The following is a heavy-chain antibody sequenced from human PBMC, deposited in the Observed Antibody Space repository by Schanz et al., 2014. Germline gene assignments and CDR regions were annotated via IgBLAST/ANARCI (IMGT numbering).Heavy chain of an antibody. CDR2: ISGSGGGT. CDR3: ARVWKDQYIVVRSGWSDGMDV. J-gene: IGHJ6*02. CDR1: GFNVGNNY. V-gene: IGHV3-23*04. D-gene: IGHD3-22*01. Sequence: EVQLEVSGGGLVQPGGSLRLSCEASGFNVGNNYMSWVRQPPGKGLEWVSSISGSGGGTYYADSVKGRFTVSRDNSKNTLYLQMNSLRAGDTAVYYCARVWKDQYIVVRSGWSDGMDVWGQGTTVTVSS.